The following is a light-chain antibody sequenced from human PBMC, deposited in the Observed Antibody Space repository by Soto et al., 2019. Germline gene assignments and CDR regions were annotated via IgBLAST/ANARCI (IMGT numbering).Light chain of an antibody. CDR3: QQGYSTPIT. CDR1: QNIGTY. J-gene: IGKJ5*01. V-gene: IGKV1-39*01. Sequence: DIQVTQSPSSLSASVGDRVTITCRASQNIGTYLHWFQQKPGNAPDLLIYSASTLQSGVPSRFSGSGSGTDFTLTINSLQPEDFATYYCQQGYSTPITFGQGTRLDIK. CDR2: SAS.